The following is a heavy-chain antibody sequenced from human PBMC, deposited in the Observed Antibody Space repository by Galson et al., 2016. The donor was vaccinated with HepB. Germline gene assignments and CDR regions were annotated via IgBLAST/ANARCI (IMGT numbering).Heavy chain of an antibody. J-gene: IGHJ6*04. CDR3: ERDQKYSGTDFYFAMDV. V-gene: IGHV3-30-3*01. CDR2: ISYDGTRK. Sequence: SLRLSCAASGFIFSHFAVHWVRQAPGKGLEWVAVISYDGTRKYYTDSVKGRFTVSREDSKNTRYLQMKTLRPGDAAVYYCERDQKYSGTDFYFAMDVWGKGATVTVSS. D-gene: IGHD2-21*01. CDR1: GFIFSHFA.